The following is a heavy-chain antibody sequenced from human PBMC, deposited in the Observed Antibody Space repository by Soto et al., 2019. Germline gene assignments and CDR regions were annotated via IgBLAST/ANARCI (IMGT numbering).Heavy chain of an antibody. CDR1: GGSFSGYY. CDR2: INHSGST. Sequence: SETLSLTCAVYGGSFSGYYWSWIRQPPGKGLEWIGEINHSGSTNYNPSLKSRVTISVDTSKNQFSLKLSSVTAADTAVYYCAREVARHYYYYGMDVWGQGTTVTVSS. J-gene: IGHJ6*02. V-gene: IGHV4-34*01. CDR3: AREVARHYYYYGMDV. D-gene: IGHD2-15*01.